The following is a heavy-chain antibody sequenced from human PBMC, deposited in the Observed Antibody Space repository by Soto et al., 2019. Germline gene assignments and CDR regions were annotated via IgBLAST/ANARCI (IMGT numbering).Heavy chain of an antibody. J-gene: IGHJ6*03. CDR3: ARVRYCSSTSCSYYYYYYIDV. V-gene: IGHV4-59*01. D-gene: IGHD2-2*01. CDR2: IYYSGST. CDR1: GGSISSYY. Sequence: SETLSLTCTVSGGSISSYYWSWIRQPPGKGLEWIGYIYYSGSTNYNPSLKSRVTISVDTSKNQFSLKLSSVTAADTAVYYCARVRYCSSTSCSYYYYYYIDVWGKGNTVTVSS.